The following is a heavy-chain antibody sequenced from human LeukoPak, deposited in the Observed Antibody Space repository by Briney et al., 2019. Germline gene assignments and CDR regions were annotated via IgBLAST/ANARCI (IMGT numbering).Heavy chain of an antibody. CDR1: GYTFTGYY. CDR3: ARDLGITMIVWGVDY. Sequence: GASVKVSCKASGYTFTGYYMHWVRQAPGQGLEWMGWINPNSGGTNYAQKFQGRVTMTRDTSISTAYMELSRLRSDDTAVYYCARDLGITMIVWGVDYWGQGTLVTASS. J-gene: IGHJ4*02. D-gene: IGHD3-22*01. CDR2: INPNSGGT. V-gene: IGHV1-2*02.